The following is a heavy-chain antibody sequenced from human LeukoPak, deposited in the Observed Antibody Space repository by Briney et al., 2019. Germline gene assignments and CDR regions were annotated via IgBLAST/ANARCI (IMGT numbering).Heavy chain of an antibody. CDR3: AKDRGYNYPFMYFDY. D-gene: IGHD5-24*01. CDR2: ISGSGDTT. J-gene: IGHJ4*02. Sequence: PGGSLRLSCADSGLTFRSYAMTWVRQAPGKGLEWVSTISGSGDTTYFADSVKGRFTISRDNSKNRLYLQMNSLRDEDTAVYYCAKDRGYNYPFMYFDYWGQGTLITVSS. V-gene: IGHV3-23*01. CDR1: GLTFRSYA.